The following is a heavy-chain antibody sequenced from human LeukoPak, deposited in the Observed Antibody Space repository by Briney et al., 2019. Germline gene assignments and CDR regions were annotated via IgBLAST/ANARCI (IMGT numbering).Heavy chain of an antibody. CDR3: ARSDYGGNSFDY. J-gene: IGHJ4*02. D-gene: IGHD4-23*01. CDR1: GYTFTTHW. Sequence: ESLKISCKGSGYTFTTHWIGWVRQMSGKGLEWMGIIYPGDSDTKYRPSFQGQVTISADKSISTAYLQWSSLKASDTAMYYCARSDYGGNSFDYWGQGTLVTVSS. CDR2: IYPGDSDT. V-gene: IGHV5-51*01.